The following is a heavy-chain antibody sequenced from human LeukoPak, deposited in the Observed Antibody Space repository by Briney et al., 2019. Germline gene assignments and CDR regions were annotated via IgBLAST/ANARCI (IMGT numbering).Heavy chain of an antibody. J-gene: IGHJ4*02. CDR3: ARDIAPSTY. V-gene: IGHV4-59*01. CDR2: IYYSGST. D-gene: IGHD3-16*02. Sequence: PSETLSLTCTVSSGSISSYYWSWIRQPPGKGLEWIGYIYYSGSTNYNPSLKSRVTISVDTSKNQFSLKLSSVTAADTAVYYCARDIAPSTYWGQGTLVTVSS. CDR1: SGSISSYY.